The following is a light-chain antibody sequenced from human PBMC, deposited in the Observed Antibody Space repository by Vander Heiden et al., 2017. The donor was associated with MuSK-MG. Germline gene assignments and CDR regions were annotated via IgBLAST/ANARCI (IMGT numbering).Light chain of an antibody. CDR1: QGIGSY. CDR2: AAS. CDR3: QQLSSVPLT. Sequence: DIQLTQSPSFLSASVGDRVTITCRASQGIGSYLAWYQQKPGRAPKLLIYAASTLQSGVPSRFSGSGSGTEFTLTISRLQPEDFATYYCQQLSSVPLTFGGGTKVXIK. V-gene: IGKV1-9*01. J-gene: IGKJ4*01.